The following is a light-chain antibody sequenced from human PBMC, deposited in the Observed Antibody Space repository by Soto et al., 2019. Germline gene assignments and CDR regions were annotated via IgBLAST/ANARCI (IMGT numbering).Light chain of an antibody. V-gene: IGKV3-15*01. CDR3: QQYNDWPPIT. CDR2: GAS. J-gene: IGKJ5*01. CDR1: QSVRNN. Sequence: EVVLTQSPATLSVSPGDRVTLSCRASQSVRNNFAWYQQRPGQAPRLLIYGASTRATGIPARFSGSGSGTEFTLTISSLQSEDFAVYYCQQYNDWPPITFGQGTRLEIK.